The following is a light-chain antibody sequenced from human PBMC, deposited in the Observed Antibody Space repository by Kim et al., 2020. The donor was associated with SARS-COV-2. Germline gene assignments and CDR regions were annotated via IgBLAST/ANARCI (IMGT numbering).Light chain of an antibody. CDR3: QHYDNWPPFT. CDR1: QSVGAR. CDR2: DVS. V-gene: IGKV3-15*01. Sequence: EIVMTQSPPTLSVSPGEGATLSCRASQSVGARLAWYQQKPGQPPRLLIYDVSTRAAGIPTRFSGSGSGTDFTLTITSLQSEDFAIYYCQHYDNWPPFTFGQGTKLEI. J-gene: IGKJ2*01.